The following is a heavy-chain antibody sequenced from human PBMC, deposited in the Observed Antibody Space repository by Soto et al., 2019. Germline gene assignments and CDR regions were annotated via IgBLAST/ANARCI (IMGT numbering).Heavy chain of an antibody. Sequence: LRLSCAASGFTVSSNYMSWVRQAPGKGLEWVSVIYSGGSTYYADSVKGRFTISRDNSKNTLYLQMNSLRAEDTAVYYCARVPYDSSGYNYWGQGTLVTVSS. CDR2: IYSGGST. V-gene: IGHV3-53*01. CDR3: ARVPYDSSGYNY. D-gene: IGHD3-22*01. CDR1: GFTVSSNY. J-gene: IGHJ4*02.